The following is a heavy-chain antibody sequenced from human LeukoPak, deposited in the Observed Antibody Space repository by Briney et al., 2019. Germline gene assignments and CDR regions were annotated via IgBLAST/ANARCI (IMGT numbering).Heavy chain of an antibody. CDR2: VFSRGTT. D-gene: IGHD3-9*01. CDR1: GGSIKSFY. CDR3: ARGRYDNLTGHLARLDV. J-gene: IGHJ6*02. V-gene: IGHV4-4*07. Sequence: SETLSLTCTVSGGSIKSFYWSWLRQPAGKGLEWVGCVFSRGTTNYNPSLKSRVTVSLDTSKNQFSLKPSSVTAADTAVYYCARGRYDNLTGHLARLDVWGQGTTVIVSS.